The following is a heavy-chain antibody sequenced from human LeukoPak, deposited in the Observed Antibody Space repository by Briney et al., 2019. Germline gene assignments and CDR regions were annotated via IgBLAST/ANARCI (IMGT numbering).Heavy chain of an antibody. CDR3: ARDGGYCTNGVCSNWFDP. CDR1: GGSISSYY. Sequence: PSETLSLTCTVSGGSISSYYWSWIRQPPGKGLEWIGYIYYSGSTNYNPSLKSRVTISVDTSKNQFSLKLSSVTAADTAVYYYARDGGYCTNGVCSNWFDPWGQGTLVTVSS. J-gene: IGHJ5*02. CDR2: IYYSGST. V-gene: IGHV4-59*01. D-gene: IGHD2-8*01.